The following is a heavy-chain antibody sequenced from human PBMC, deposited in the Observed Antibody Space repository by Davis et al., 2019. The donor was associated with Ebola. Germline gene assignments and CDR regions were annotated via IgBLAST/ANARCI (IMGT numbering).Heavy chain of an antibody. CDR3: ARRGYSSSWYGYFDY. Sequence: SETLSPTCTVSGGSISSSSYYWGWIRQPPGKGLEWIGEINHSGSTNYNPSLKSRVTISVDTSKNQFSLKLSSVTAADTAVYYCARRGYSSSWYGYFDYWGQGTLVTVSS. D-gene: IGHD6-13*01. V-gene: IGHV4-39*07. CDR1: GGSISSSSYY. CDR2: INHSGST. J-gene: IGHJ4*02.